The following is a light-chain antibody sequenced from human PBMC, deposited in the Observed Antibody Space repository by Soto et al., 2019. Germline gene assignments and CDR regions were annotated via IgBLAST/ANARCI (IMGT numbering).Light chain of an antibody. Sequence: AIGLSQYASSLSAATGDRVTITCRASQCLXSDFAWYQQKPGKAPKLLXAHASTLQRGGPSRLSGSGSATDFTLTISCLQSEDFAHYYCQQYYSDTLTFGQGTKVDIK. J-gene: IGKJ1*01. CDR1: QCLXSD. CDR2: HAS. V-gene: IGKV1-8*01. CDR3: QQYYSDTLT.